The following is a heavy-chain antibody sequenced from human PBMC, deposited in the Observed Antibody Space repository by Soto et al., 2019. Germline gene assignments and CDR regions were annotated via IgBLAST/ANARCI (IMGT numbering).Heavy chain of an antibody. CDR3: ARSDPYVDYYYGMDV. Sequence: VQLQESGPGLVKPSETLSLTCTVSGGSISSYYWSWIRQPPGKGLEWIGYIYYSGSTNYNPSLKSRVTISVDTSKNQFSLKLSSVTAADTAVYYCARSDPYVDYYYGMDVWGQGTTVTVSS. CDR1: GGSISSYY. D-gene: IGHD3-16*01. J-gene: IGHJ6*02. CDR2: IYYSGST. V-gene: IGHV4-59*01.